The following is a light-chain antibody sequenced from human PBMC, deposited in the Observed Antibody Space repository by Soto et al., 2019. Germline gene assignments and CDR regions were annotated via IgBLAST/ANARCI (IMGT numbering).Light chain of an antibody. CDR2: EVT. V-gene: IGLV2-14*01. Sequence: QSVLTQPASVSGSPGQSVTISCTGTSSDIGGYNYVSWYQHHPGEAPKLIIFEVTNRPSWVSNRFSGSKSGNTASLTISGLQAEDEAEYYCSSYTSSVAYVFGSGTKVTLL. CDR1: SSDIGGYNY. J-gene: IGLJ1*01. CDR3: SSYTSSVAYV.